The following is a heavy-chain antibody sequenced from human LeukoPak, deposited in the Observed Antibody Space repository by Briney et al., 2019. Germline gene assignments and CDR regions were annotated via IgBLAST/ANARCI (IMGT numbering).Heavy chain of an antibody. CDR1: GYSFTTYW. D-gene: IGHD3-22*01. J-gene: IGHJ4*02. Sequence: GESLKISCKGSGYSFTTYWIGWVRQMPGKGLEWMGIIFPGDSDTIYSPSFQGQVTISADKSINTAYLQWSSLKASDTAMYYCATSYYYYDSSGYYYGHWGQGTLVTVSS. CDR3: ATSYYYYDSSGYYYGH. CDR2: IFPGDSDT. V-gene: IGHV5-51*01.